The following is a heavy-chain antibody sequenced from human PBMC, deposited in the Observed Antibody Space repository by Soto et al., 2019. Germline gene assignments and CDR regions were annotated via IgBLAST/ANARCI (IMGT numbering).Heavy chain of an antibody. Sequence: GGSLRLSCAASGFTFSSYAMSWVRQAPGKGLEWVSAISGSGGSTYYAESVKGRFTISRDNSKNTLYLQMNSLRAEDTAVYYCVITRDIVVVPAASFDYWGQGTLVTVS. CDR3: VITRDIVVVPAASFDY. CDR1: GFTFSSYA. CDR2: ISGSGGST. D-gene: IGHD2-2*01. V-gene: IGHV3-23*01. J-gene: IGHJ4*02.